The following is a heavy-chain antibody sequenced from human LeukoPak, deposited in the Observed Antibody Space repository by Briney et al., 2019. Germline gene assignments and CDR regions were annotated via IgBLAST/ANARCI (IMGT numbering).Heavy chain of an antibody. Sequence: SETLSLTCTVSGGSISSYYWSWIRQPPGKGLEWIGYIYYSGSTNYNPSLKSRVTISVDTSKHQFSPKLSSATAADTAVYYCARGYSSSFGGWFDPWGQGTLVTVSS. V-gene: IGHV4-59*08. D-gene: IGHD6-6*01. CDR2: IYYSGST. CDR3: ARGYSSSFGGWFDP. J-gene: IGHJ5*02. CDR1: GGSISSYY.